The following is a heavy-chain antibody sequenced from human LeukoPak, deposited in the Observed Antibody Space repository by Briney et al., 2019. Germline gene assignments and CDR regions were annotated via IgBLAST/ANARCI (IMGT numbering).Heavy chain of an antibody. Sequence: SETLSLTCTVSGGSISSYYWSWIRQPPGKGLEWIGYIYYSGSTNYNPSLKSRVTISVDTSKNQFSLKLSSVTAADTAVYYYAREPDYGDAFDYWGQGTLVTVSS. CDR1: GGSISSYY. V-gene: IGHV4-59*01. D-gene: IGHD4-17*01. J-gene: IGHJ4*02. CDR2: IYYSGST. CDR3: AREPDYGDAFDY.